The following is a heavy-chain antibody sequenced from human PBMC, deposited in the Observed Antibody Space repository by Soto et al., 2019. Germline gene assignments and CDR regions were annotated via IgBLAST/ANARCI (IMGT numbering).Heavy chain of an antibody. CDR3: AKSYSSPPYYYYGMDV. CDR1: GFTFSGYG. J-gene: IGHJ6*02. CDR2: VSYDGSDK. D-gene: IGHD5-18*01. Sequence: PGGSLRLSCAASGFTFSGYGMHWVRQAPGKGLEWVAVVSYDGSDKYYADSVKGRFTISRDNSKNTLYLQVDSLRAEDTAVYYCAKSYSSPPYYYYGMDVWGQGTTVTVSS. V-gene: IGHV3-30*18.